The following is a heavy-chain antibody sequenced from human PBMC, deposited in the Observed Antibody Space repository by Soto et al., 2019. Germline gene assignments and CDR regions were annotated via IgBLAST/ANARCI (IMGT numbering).Heavy chain of an antibody. CDR1: GGSISSSSYY. D-gene: IGHD2-8*01. V-gene: IGHV4-39*07. CDR2: IYYSGST. CDR3: ARVNNGGYDY. Sequence: PSETLSLTCTVSGGSISSSSYYWGWIRQPPGKGLELIGSIYYSGSTYYNPPLRSRVTISVDKSKNQFSLKLSSVTAADTAVFYCARVNNGGYDYWSQGTLVTVSS. J-gene: IGHJ4*02.